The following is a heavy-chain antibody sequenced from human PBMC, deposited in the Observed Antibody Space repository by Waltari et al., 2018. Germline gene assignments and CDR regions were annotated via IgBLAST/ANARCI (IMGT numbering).Heavy chain of an antibody. V-gene: IGHV4-59*01. D-gene: IGHD1-7*01. CDR2: IYYSGST. CDR3: ARSVDWNYQAAFDI. J-gene: IGHJ3*02. CDR1: GGSLSSYY. Sequence: QVQLQESGPGLVKPSETLSLTCTVSGGSLSSYYWRWLRQPPGKGLEWIGYIYYSGSTNYNPSLKSRVTISVDTSKNQFSLKLSSVTAADTAVYYCARSVDWNYQAAFDIWGQGTMVTVSS.